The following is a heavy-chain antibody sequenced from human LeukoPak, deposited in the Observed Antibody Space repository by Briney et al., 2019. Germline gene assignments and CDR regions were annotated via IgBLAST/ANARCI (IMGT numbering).Heavy chain of an antibody. D-gene: IGHD3-16*01. CDR3: ARDQLSFGSYEGSLGEFGY. CDR2: ISSSSSTI. V-gene: IGHV3-48*04. Sequence: GGSLRLSCAASGFTFSSYSMNWVRQAPGKGLEWVSYISSSSSTIYYADSVKGRFTISRDNAKNSLYLQMNSLRAEDTAVYYCARDQLSFGSYEGSLGEFGYWGQGTLVTVSS. J-gene: IGHJ4*02. CDR1: GFTFSSYS.